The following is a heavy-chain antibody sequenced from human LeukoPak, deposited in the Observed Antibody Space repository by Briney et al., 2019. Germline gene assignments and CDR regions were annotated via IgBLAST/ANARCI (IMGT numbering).Heavy chain of an antibody. V-gene: IGHV4-59*01. CDR2: IYYTGST. Sequence: SETLSLTCTVSGGSISTYYWSWIRQPPGKGLEWIGYIYYTGSTSYNPPLKSRVTMSLDASKNQFSLELNSVTPADTAVYYCARVTGYMIEDYFDYWGQGTLVTVSS. D-gene: IGHD3-22*01. CDR3: ARVTGYMIEDYFDY. J-gene: IGHJ4*02. CDR1: GGSISTYY.